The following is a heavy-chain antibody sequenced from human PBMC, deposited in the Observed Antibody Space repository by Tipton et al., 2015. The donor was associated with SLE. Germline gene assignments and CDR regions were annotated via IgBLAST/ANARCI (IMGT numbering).Heavy chain of an antibody. CDR3: ASSPDY. CDR1: GGSISSGSYY. V-gene: IGHV4-39*07. CDR2: INHSGST. Sequence: TLSLTCTVSGGSISSGSYYWSWIRQPPGKGLEWIGEINHSGSTNYNPSLKSRVTISVDTSKNQFSLKLSSVTAADTAVYYCASSPDYWGQGTLVTVSS. J-gene: IGHJ4*02.